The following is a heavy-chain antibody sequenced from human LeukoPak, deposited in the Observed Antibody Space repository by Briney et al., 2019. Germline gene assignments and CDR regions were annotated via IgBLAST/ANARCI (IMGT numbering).Heavy chain of an antibody. CDR2: IYSGGST. CDR1: GFTVSSNY. CDR3: ARGSVITLRPDY. D-gene: IGHD3-22*01. J-gene: IGHJ4*02. Sequence: QPGGSLRLSSAASGFTVSSNYMGWVRQAPGKGLEWVSVIYSGGSTYYADSVKGRFTISRDNSKNTLYLQMNSLRAEDTAVYYCARGSVITLRPDYWGQGTLVTVSS. V-gene: IGHV3-53*01.